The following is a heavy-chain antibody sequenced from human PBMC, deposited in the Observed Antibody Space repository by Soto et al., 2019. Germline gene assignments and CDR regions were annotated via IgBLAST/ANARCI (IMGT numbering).Heavy chain of an antibody. J-gene: IGHJ4*02. D-gene: IGHD6-19*01. CDR3: ARDPVAGTYFDY. Sequence: QVQLVQSGAEVKKPGASVKVSCKASGYTFTTYGISWVRQAPGQGLEWMGWINGYNGNTNYAQKLQGRVTMTTDTYKSTAYMELRSLRSDDTAVYYCARDPVAGTYFDYWGQGTLVTVSS. CDR1: GYTFTTYG. CDR2: INGYNGNT. V-gene: IGHV1-18*01.